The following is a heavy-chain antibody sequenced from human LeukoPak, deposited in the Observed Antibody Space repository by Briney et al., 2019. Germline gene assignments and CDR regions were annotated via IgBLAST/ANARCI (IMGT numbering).Heavy chain of an antibody. Sequence: GGSLRLSCAASGFTFSSYAMSWVRHAPGKGLEWVSAISSSGGSAYYADSVKGRFTISRDNSKNTLYLQMNSLRAEDTAVYYCAKDVRKVAWIQLWKNAFDIWGQGTMVTVSS. CDR1: GFTFSSYA. J-gene: IGHJ3*02. CDR3: AKDVRKVAWIQLWKNAFDI. D-gene: IGHD5-18*01. V-gene: IGHV3-23*01. CDR2: ISSSGGSA.